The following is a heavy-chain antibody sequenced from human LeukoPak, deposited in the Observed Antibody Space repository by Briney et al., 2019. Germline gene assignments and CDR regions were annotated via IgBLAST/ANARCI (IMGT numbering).Heavy chain of an antibody. J-gene: IGHJ3*02. D-gene: IGHD2-21*01. CDR1: GGSISSGGYY. V-gene: IGHV4-39*07. CDR3: ATGAYCGGDCFDAFDI. Sequence: SQTLSLTCTVSGGSISSGGYYWGWIRQPPGKGLEWIGNIYYSGSTYYNPSLKGRVTISVDTSKNQFSLKLSSVTAADTAAYYCATGAYCGGDCFDAFDIWGQGTMVTISS. CDR2: IYYSGST.